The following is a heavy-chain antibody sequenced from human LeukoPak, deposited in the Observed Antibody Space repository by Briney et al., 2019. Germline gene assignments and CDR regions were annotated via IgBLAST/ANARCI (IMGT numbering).Heavy chain of an antibody. CDR2: FGTGGDT. Sequence: GGSLRLSCAASGFTFSSYDMHWVRQAAGRGLEWVSAFGTGGDTYYPGSVKGRFTISREDAKSSLYLQMNSLRVGDTAVYYCARGGWSHNNRYFDLWGRGTLVTVSS. J-gene: IGHJ2*01. D-gene: IGHD6-19*01. V-gene: IGHV3-13*04. CDR3: ARGGWSHNNRYFDL. CDR1: GFTFSSYD.